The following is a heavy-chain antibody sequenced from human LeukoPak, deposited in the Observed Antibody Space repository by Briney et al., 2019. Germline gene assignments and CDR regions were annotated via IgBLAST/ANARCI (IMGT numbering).Heavy chain of an antibody. J-gene: IGHJ4*02. CDR1: GCTFSSQT. CDR3: ARDARVDVHSNGYDDY. Sequence: SSVTVSCQASGCTFSSQTISWLRQAPGQGLEWMGRIIPILCLANYLQKFQGRVTITANKSKSTDYMDLSSLRSEDTAVSYCARDARVDVHSNGYDDYWGQGTLVTVSS. CDR2: IIPILCLA. D-gene: IGHD3-22*01. V-gene: IGHV1-69*04.